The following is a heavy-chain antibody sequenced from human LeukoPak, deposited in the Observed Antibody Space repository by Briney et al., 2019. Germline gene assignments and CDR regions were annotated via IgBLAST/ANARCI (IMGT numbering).Heavy chain of an antibody. CDR2: IYHSGSS. CDR3: ARDSGYSYGFDY. J-gene: IGHJ4*02. D-gene: IGHD5-18*01. Sequence: PSETLSLTCTVSGYSISSGYYWGWIRPPPGNGVEWIGSIYHSGSSYYNPSLKSRVTISVDTSKNQFSLKLSSVTAAGTAVYYCARDSGYSYGFDYWGQGTLVTVSS. V-gene: IGHV4-38-2*02. CDR1: GYSISSGYY.